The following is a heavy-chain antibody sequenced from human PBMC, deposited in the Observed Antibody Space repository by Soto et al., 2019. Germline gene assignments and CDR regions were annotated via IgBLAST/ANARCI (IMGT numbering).Heavy chain of an antibody. CDR2: ISSSSSYI. Sequence: GGSLRLSCAASGFTFSSYSMNWVRQAPGKGLEWVSSISSSSSYIYYADSVKGRFTISRDNAKNSLYLQMNSLRAEDTAVYYCARGGDCGGGSCYPYYFDYWGQGTLVTVSS. J-gene: IGHJ4*02. V-gene: IGHV3-21*01. CDR1: GFTFSSYS. D-gene: IGHD2-15*01. CDR3: ARGGDCGGGSCYPYYFDY.